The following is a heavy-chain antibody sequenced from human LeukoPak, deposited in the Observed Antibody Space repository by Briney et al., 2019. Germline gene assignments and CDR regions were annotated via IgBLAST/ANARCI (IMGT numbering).Heavy chain of an antibody. CDR3: ARDPYSGNYGNDYYYYMDV. Sequence: GGSLRLSCAASGFTFSSYSMNWVRQAPGKGLEWVSYISSSSSTIYYADSVKGRFTISRDNAKNSLYLQMDSLGPDDTAVYYCARDPYSGNYGNDYYYYMDVWGKGTTVTISS. CDR1: GFTFSSYS. CDR2: ISSSSSTI. D-gene: IGHD1-26*01. J-gene: IGHJ6*03. V-gene: IGHV3-48*01.